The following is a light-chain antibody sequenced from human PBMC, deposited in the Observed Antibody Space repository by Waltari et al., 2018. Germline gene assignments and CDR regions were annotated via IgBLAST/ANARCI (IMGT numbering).Light chain of an antibody. CDR3: QQYATTPLT. J-gene: IGKJ5*01. Sequence: EIVLTQSPGTLSLSPGERATLSCRASQSVYSNYLAWYQRKPGQAPRFLIYGASTMAAGIPDRFSGSGSGTDFTLTISRLEPEDFAVYYCQQYATTPLTFGQGTRLEMK. CDR2: GAS. V-gene: IGKV3-20*01. CDR1: QSVYSNY.